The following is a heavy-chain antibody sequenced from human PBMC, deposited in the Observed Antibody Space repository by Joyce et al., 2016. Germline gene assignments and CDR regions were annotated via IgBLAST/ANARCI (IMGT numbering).Heavy chain of an antibody. V-gene: IGHV4-39*07. CDR1: GGYISSDSYY. D-gene: IGHD4-17*01. Sequence: QLQLQKSGPGLVKPSETLSLSCTVSGGYISSDSYYWGWVRQSPGKGLYWIWTIFYKWDTYYNPSLKTRVTILIDTSRNQFSLNLNSVTAADTAVYYCARDRGAWAFDYWGQGTLVTVSS. CDR2: IFYKWDT. CDR3: ARDRGAWAFDY. J-gene: IGHJ4*02.